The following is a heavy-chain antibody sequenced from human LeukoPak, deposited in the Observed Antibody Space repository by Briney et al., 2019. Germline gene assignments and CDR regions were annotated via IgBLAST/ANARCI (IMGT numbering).Heavy chain of an antibody. V-gene: IGHV3-30*18. J-gene: IGHJ6*02. CDR2: ISYDGSNK. Sequence: PGGSLRLSCAASGFTFSSYGMHWVRQAPGKGLEWVAVISYDGSNKYYADSVKGRFTISRDNSKNTLYLQMNSLRAEDTAVYYCAKATPPLIAAAGTGYYGMDVWGPGTTVPVSS. D-gene: IGHD6-13*01. CDR1: GFTFSSYG. CDR3: AKATPPLIAAAGTGYYGMDV.